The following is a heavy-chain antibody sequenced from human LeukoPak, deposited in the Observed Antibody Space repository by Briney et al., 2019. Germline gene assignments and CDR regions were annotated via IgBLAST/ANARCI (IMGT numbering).Heavy chain of an antibody. CDR3: ARGRANYYYYGMDV. J-gene: IGHJ6*04. Sequence: SETLSLTCAVSGGSISSGGYSWSWIRQPPGKGLEWIGYIYHSGSTYYNPSLKSRVTISVDRSKNQFSLKLSSVTAADTAVYYCARGRANYYYYGMDVWGKGTTVTASS. CDR1: GGSISSGGYS. V-gene: IGHV4-30-2*01. CDR2: IYHSGST. D-gene: IGHD1-26*01.